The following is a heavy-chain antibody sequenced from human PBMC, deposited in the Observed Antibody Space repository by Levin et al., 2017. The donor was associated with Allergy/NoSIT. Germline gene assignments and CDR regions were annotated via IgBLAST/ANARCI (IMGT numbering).Heavy chain of an antibody. V-gene: IGHV1-2*02. Sequence: ASVKVSCKASGYTFTGYYMHWVRQAPGQGLEWMGWINPNSGGTNYAQKFQGRVTMTRDTSISTAYMELSRLRSDDTAVYYCARCTSVDSSDFDYWGQGTLVTVSS. D-gene: IGHD3/OR15-3a*01. J-gene: IGHJ4*02. CDR3: ARCTSVDSSDFDY. CDR1: GYTFTGYY. CDR2: INPNSGGT.